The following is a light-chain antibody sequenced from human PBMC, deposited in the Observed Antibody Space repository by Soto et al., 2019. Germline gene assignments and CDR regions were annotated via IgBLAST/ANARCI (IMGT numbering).Light chain of an antibody. CDR1: QNIGTS. J-gene: IGKJ5*01. V-gene: IGKV1-5*01. CDR3: QQYNNWPLT. Sequence: QMTPSPSTLSASVVDRVTITCRASQNIGTSLAWYQQTRGKAPKLLISDASTLESGVPSRFGGSGSGTEFTLTISSLQSEDFAVYYCQQYNNWPLTFGQGTRLEIK. CDR2: DAS.